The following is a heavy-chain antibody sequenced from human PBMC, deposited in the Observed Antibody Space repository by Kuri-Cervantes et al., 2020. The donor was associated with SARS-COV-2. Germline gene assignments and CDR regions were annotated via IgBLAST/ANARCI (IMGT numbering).Heavy chain of an antibody. J-gene: IGHJ4*02. V-gene: IGHV4-39*07. CDR3: VRKGLWSGYLN. CDR1: GGSISSSSYY. D-gene: IGHD3-3*01. Sequence: GSLRLSCTVSGGSISSSSYYWGWIRQPPGKGLEWIGSIYYGGSTYYNPSLKSRVTISVDTSKNQFSLKLSSVTAADTAVYYCVRKGLWSGYLNWGQGTLVTVSS. CDR2: IYYGGST.